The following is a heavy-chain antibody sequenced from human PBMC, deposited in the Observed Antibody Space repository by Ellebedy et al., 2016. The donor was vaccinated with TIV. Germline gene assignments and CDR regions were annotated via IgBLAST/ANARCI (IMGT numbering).Heavy chain of an antibody. J-gene: IGHJ4*01. CDR2: INGDGGFT. CDR1: GFTFRRHW. CDR3: STLSDTGY. D-gene: IGHD2-21*02. V-gene: IGHV3-74*01. Sequence: GESLKISCAASGFTFRRHWMHWIRQAPGKGLVWLSRINGDGGFTSHADFVKGRITISRDNAKNTLYLQMNSLKAEDTAMYYCSTLSDTGYWGHGTLVTVSS.